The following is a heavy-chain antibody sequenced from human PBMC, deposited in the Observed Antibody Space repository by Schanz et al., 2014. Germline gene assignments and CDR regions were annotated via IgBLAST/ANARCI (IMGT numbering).Heavy chain of an antibody. CDR1: GGSISSYY. CDR2: IYYSGST. CDR3: ARDVGHYGMDV. Sequence: VQLQEKGKALEKKSDTQTLTCTVSGGSISSYYWSWIRQPPGKGLEWIGYIYYSGSTKYNPSLKSRVTISVDTSKNQFSLKLSSVTAADTAVYYCARDVGHYGMDVWGQGTTVTVSS. V-gene: IGHV4-59*01. J-gene: IGHJ6*02.